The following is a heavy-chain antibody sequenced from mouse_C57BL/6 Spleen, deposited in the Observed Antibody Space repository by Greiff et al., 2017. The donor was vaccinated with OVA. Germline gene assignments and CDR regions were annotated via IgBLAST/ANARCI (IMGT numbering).Heavy chain of an antibody. CDR1: GFTFSSYA. CDR3: ARDGDSSGYPYY. D-gene: IGHD3-2*02. CDR2: ISDGGSYT. J-gene: IGHJ2*01. V-gene: IGHV5-4*01. Sequence: EVHLVESGGGLVKPGGSLKLSCAASGFTFSSYAMSWVRQTPEKRLEWVATISDGGSYTYYPDNVKGRFTISRDNAKNNLYLQMSHLKSEDTAMYYCARDGDSSGYPYYWGQGTTLTVSS.